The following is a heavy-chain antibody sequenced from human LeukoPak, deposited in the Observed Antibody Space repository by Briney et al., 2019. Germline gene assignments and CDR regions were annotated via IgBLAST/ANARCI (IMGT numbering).Heavy chain of an antibody. CDR3: ARSGPRGYSDHGAFDI. CDR1: GGTFSSYA. D-gene: IGHD5-12*01. Sequence: GASVKVSCKASGGTFSSYAISWVRQAPGQGLEWMGGIIPIFGTANYAQKFQGRVTITADESTSTAYMELCSLRSEDTAVYYCARSGPRGYSDHGAFDIWGQGTMVTVSS. V-gene: IGHV1-69*13. J-gene: IGHJ3*02. CDR2: IIPIFGTA.